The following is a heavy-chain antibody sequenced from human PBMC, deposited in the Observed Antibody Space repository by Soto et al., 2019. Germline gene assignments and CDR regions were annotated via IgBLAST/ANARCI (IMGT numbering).Heavy chain of an antibody. CDR1: GFIFSTYG. J-gene: IGHJ6*02. CDR2: ISNDGKNK. V-gene: IGHV3-30*18. D-gene: IGHD2-8*02. Sequence: GGSLRLSCEASGFIFSTYGVHWVRQAPGKGLEGGAVISNDGKNKYYADSVKGRFTISRDNSKNTLYLEMNSLRVEDTAIYYRAKDHLLSALDVWGQGTTVTVSS. CDR3: AKDHLLSALDV.